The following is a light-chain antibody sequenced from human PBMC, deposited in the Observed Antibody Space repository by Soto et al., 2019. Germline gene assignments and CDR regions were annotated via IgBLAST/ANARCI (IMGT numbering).Light chain of an antibody. Sequence: AIQLTQSPSSLSASVGDRVTITCRASQGISSALAWYQQKPGKAPKLLIYDASSLESGVPSRFSGSGSGTDFTLTISSLQPEDFATYYCQQFHNFLFTFGPGTKVDIK. CDR3: QQFHNFLFT. CDR1: QGISSA. J-gene: IGKJ3*01. CDR2: DAS. V-gene: IGKV1D-13*01.